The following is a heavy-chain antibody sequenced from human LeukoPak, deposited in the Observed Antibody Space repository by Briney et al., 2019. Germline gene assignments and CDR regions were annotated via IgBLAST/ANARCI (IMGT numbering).Heavy chain of an antibody. V-gene: IGHV4-59*13. D-gene: IGHD3-22*01. CDR1: GDSITSSY. CDR3: ARAVVGSADH. J-gene: IGHJ4*02. Sequence: SETLSLTCTVSGDSITSSYWTWMRLPPGKGLEWIGYIFYTGYTNYNPSLKSRVTISMDISKNQVSLRLNSVTTADTAVYYCARAVVGSADHWGPGAQVTVSS. CDR2: IFYTGYT.